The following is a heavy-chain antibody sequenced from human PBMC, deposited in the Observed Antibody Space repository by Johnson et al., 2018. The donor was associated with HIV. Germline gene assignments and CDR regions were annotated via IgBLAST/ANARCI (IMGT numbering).Heavy chain of an antibody. CDR2: IWHDGSNK. D-gene: IGHD2-2*01. CDR3: ARGLQSMTVVVTRGAFDI. J-gene: IGHJ3*02. V-gene: IGHV3-33*01. Sequence: QVQLVESGGGVVQPGRSLRLSCAASGFTFNNYGMHWVRQAPGKGLEWVAVIWHDGSNKFYLDSVKGRFTISRDNSQNTLYLQMNSLRVEDTAVYYCARGLQSMTVVVTRGAFDIWGQGTMVTVSS. CDR1: GFTFNNYG.